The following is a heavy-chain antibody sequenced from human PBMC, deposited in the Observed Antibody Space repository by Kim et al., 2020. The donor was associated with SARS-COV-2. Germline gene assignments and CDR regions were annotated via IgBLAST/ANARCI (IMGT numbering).Heavy chain of an antibody. J-gene: IGHJ6*02. D-gene: IGHD3-10*01. Sequence: ASVKVSCKASENTLTDYFVHWVRQAPGQGFEWMGIINPSGESTSFAEKFRGRVTMTRDTSTSTVYMEVTSLRSEDTAVYYCTRDYGSGVGMDLWGQGTTVTVSS. CDR1: ENTLTDYF. CDR2: INPSGEST. CDR3: TRDYGSGVGMDL. V-gene: IGHV1-46*01.